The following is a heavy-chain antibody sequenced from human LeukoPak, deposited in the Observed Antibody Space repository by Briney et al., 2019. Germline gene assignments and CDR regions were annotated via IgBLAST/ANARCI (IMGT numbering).Heavy chain of an antibody. V-gene: IGHV3-23*01. CDR2: ISGSGGST. CDR1: GFTFNSYA. D-gene: IGHD6-19*01. J-gene: IGHJ4*02. Sequence: GGSLRLSCAASGFTFNSYAMSWVRQAPGKGREWVSAISGSGGSTYYADSVKGRFTISRDNSKNTLYLQMNSLRAEDTAVYYCAKDGGSGWLGRRRGYFDYWGQGTLVTVSS. CDR3: AKDGGSGWLGRRRGYFDY.